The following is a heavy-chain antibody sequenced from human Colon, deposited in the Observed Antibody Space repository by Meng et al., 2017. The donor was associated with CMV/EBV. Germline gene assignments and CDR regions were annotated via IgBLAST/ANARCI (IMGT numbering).Heavy chain of an antibody. Sequence: CATSGFSFSSFDMTWVRQAPGEGLEWVATISGSGRETNYADSVEGRFTISRDNSKDTLYLQMNSLRVEDTAVYYCVLMRGALRIHDYWGQGTLVTVSS. V-gene: IGHV3-23*01. J-gene: IGHJ4*02. CDR1: GFSFSSFD. CDR3: VLMRGALRIHDY. CDR2: ISGSGRET. D-gene: IGHD3-16*01.